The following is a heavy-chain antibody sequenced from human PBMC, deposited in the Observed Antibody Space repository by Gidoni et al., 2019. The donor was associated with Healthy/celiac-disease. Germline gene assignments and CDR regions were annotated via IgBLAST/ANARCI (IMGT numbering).Heavy chain of an antibody. CDR1: GGSFSGYY. V-gene: IGHV4-34*01. D-gene: IGHD2-2*01. CDR2: INHSGST. J-gene: IGHJ6*02. Sequence: QVQLQQWGAGLLKPSETLSLTCAVYGGSFSGYYWSWIRQPPGKGLEWIGEINHSGSTNYNPSLKSRVTISVDTSKNQFSLKLSSVTAADTAVYYCARGIKTSWGYYYGMDVWGQGTTVTVSS. CDR3: ARGIKTSWGYYYGMDV.